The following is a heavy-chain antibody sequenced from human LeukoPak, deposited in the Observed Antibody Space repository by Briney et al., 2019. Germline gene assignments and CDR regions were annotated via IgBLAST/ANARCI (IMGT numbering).Heavy chain of an antibody. CDR2: ISDYP. CDR3: ARALPYYYDSSQGDAFDI. J-gene: IGHJ3*02. D-gene: IGHD3-22*01. V-gene: IGHV3-23*05. Sequence: GGSLRLSCVASGFSFNTFALTWVRQAPGKGLEWVSTISDYPHYADSVRGRFTISRDNSRNTLYLQMNSLRAEDTAVYYCARALPYYYDSSQGDAFDIWGQGTMVTVSS. CDR1: GFSFNTFA.